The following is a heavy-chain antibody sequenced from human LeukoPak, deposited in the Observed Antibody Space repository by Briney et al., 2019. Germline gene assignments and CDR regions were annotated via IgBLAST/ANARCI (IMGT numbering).Heavy chain of an antibody. V-gene: IGHV3-23*01. CDR2: ISGSGGST. D-gene: IGHD1-1*01. J-gene: IGHJ4*02. CDR3: AKGSDNYPDNFDY. Sequence: GGSLRLSCAASGFTFSSYAMTWVRQAPGKGLEWVSAISGSGGSTYYAESVKGRCTISRDNSKKTLFLQMNSLRAEDTAVYYCAKGSDNYPDNFDYWGQGTLVTVSS. CDR1: GFTFSSYA.